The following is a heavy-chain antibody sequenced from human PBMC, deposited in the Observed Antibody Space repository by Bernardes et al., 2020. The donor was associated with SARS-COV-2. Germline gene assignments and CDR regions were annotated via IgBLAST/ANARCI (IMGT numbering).Heavy chain of an antibody. CDR1: GYTFTSYG. D-gene: IGHD2-15*01. CDR3: ARDLPLFPVVVAATFFDYYYYGMDV. Sequence: AAVKVSCKASGYTFTSYGISWVRQAPGQGLEWMGWISAYNGTTNYAQKLQGRVTMTTDTSTSTAYMELRSLRSDDTAVYYCARDLPLFPVVVAATFFDYYYYGMDVWGQGTTVTVSS. CDR2: ISAYNGTT. J-gene: IGHJ6*02. V-gene: IGHV1-18*04.